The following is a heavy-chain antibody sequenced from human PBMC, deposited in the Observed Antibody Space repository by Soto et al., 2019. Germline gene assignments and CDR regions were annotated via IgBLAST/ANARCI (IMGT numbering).Heavy chain of an antibody. V-gene: IGHV3-21*01. J-gene: IGHJ6*03. CDR3: ARDDYLSTTFLLDYYYYYYMDV. CDR2: ISSSSSYI. Sequence: PVGSLRLSCAASGFTFSSYSMNWVRQAPGKGLEWVSSISSSSSYIYYADSVKGRFTISRDNAKNSLYLQMNSLRAEDTAVYYCARDDYLSTTFLLDYYYYYYMDVWGQGTTVTVSS. D-gene: IGHD1-26*01. CDR1: GFTFSSYS.